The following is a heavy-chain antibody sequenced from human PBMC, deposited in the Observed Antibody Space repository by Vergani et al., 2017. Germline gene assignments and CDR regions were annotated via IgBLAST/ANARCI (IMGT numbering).Heavy chain of an antibody. CDR3: AREGIAAAGTRGWFDP. Sequence: QVQLVQSGAEVMKPGSSVKVSCKASGGTFSSYAISWVRQAPGQGLEWMGGIIPSFGTANYAQKFQGRVTITADESTSTAYMELSSLRSEDTAVYYCAREGIAAAGTRGWFDPWGQGTLVTVSS. V-gene: IGHV1-69*01. CDR2: IIPSFGTA. D-gene: IGHD6-13*01. J-gene: IGHJ5*02. CDR1: GGTFSSYA.